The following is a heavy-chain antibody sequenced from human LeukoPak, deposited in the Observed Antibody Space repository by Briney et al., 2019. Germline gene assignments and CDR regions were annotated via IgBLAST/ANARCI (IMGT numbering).Heavy chain of an antibody. V-gene: IGHV4-34*01. CDR3: ARRSLLWFGESINWFDP. D-gene: IGHD3-10*01. J-gene: IGHJ5*02. CDR2: INHSGST. Sequence: SETLSLTCAVYGGSFSGYYWSWIRQPPGKGLEWIGEINHSGSTNYNPSLKSRVTISVDTSKNQLSLKLSSVTAADTAAYYCARRSLLWFGESINWFDPWGQGTLVTVSS. CDR1: GGSFSGYY.